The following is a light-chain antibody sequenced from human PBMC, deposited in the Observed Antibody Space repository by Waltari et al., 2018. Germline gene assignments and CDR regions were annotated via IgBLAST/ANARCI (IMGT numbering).Light chain of an antibody. V-gene: IGLV2-8*01. CDR2: EVR. Sequence: QSALTQPPSASGSPGQSVTISCTGTSSDVGAYDRVSSYQQHPGKAPKLLFYEVRKRPSGVPGRFSGSRSGNTASLTVSGLQAEDEADYYCTSDAEGNNFYVFGTGTKVTVL. J-gene: IGLJ1*01. CDR1: SSDVGAYDR. CDR3: TSDAEGNNFYV.